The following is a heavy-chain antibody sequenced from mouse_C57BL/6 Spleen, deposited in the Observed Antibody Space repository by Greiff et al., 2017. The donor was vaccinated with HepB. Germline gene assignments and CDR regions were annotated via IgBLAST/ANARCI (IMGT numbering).Heavy chain of an antibody. J-gene: IGHJ2*01. CDR2: IDPETGGT. V-gene: IGHV1-15*01. Sequence: VQLQQSGAELVRPGASVTLSCKASGYTFTDYEMHWVKQTPVHGLEWIGAIDPETGGTAYTQKFKGKAILTADKSSSTAYLELRSLTSEDSAVYYCTRADYDVGGYWGQGTTLTVSS. D-gene: IGHD2-4*01. CDR3: TRADYDVGGY. CDR1: GYTFTDYE.